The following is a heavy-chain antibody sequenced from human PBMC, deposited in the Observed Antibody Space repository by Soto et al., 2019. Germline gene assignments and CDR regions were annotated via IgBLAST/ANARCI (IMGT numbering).Heavy chain of an antibody. CDR3: ARAAMGGSSWPFDY. V-gene: IGHV4-4*02. D-gene: IGHD6-13*01. J-gene: IGHJ4*02. Sequence: QVQLQESGPGLVKPSGTLSLTCAVSGGSISSSNWWSWVRQPPGKGLEWMGEIYHSGSTNYNPSLKSRVNISVDKSKNQFSLKLSSVTAADTAVYYCARAAMGGSSWPFDYWGQGTLVTVSS. CDR2: IYHSGST. CDR1: GGSISSSNW.